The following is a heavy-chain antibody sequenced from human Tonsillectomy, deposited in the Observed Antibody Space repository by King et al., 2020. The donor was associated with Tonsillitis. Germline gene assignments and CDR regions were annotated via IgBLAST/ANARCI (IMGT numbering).Heavy chain of an antibody. CDR1: GFTFSRHW. CDR2: IKQDGSEK. D-gene: IGHD6-13*01. Sequence: DAQLVQSGGGLVQPGGSLRLSCAASGFTFSRHWMSWVRQAPGKGLEWVANIKQDGSEKYYVDSMKGRFTISRDNAKRSLYLQMNSLRAEDTAVYYCAREQLLVAYFDYWGQGTLVTVSS. CDR3: AREQLLVAYFDY. J-gene: IGHJ4*02. V-gene: IGHV3-7*01.